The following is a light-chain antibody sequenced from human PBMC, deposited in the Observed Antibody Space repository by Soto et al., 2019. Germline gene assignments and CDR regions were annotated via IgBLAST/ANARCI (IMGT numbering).Light chain of an antibody. CDR2: DAS. CDR1: QSISHY. Sequence: DIQMTQSPSSLSASVRDRVTITCRASQSISHYVSWYQQKPGKAPKLLIYDASSLESGVPSRFSGSGSGTEFTLTISSLQPDDFATYYCQQYNSYWTFGQGTKVDIK. CDR3: QQYNSYWT. J-gene: IGKJ1*01. V-gene: IGKV1-5*01.